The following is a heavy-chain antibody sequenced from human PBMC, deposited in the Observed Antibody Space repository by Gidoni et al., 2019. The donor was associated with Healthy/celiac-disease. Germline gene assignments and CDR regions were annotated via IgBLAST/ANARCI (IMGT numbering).Heavy chain of an antibody. CDR3: AREGSSGEIYY. J-gene: IGHJ4*02. D-gene: IGHD3-22*01. CDR1: GGSISSYY. CDR2: IYYSGST. V-gene: IGHV4-59*01. Sequence: QVQLQESGPGLVKPSETLSLTCTVSGGSISSYYWSWIRQPPGKGLEWIGYIYYSGSTNYNPSLKRRVTISVDTSKNQFSLKLSSVTAADTAVYYCAREGSSGEIYYWGQGTLVTVSS.